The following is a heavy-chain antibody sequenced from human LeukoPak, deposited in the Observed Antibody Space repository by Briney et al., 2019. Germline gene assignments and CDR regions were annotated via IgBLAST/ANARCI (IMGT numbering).Heavy chain of an antibody. J-gene: IGHJ6*03. CDR3: AREVVWSGYYSYYYYYMEV. CDR2: IIPIFGTA. D-gene: IGHD3-3*01. V-gene: IGHV1-69*01. Sequence: SVKLSCKASGGTFSSYAISWVRQAPGQGLEWMGGIIPIFGTANYAQKFQGRVTITADESTSTAYMELSSLRSEDTAVYYCAREVVWSGYYSYYYYYMEVWGKGTTVTVSS. CDR1: GGTFSSYA.